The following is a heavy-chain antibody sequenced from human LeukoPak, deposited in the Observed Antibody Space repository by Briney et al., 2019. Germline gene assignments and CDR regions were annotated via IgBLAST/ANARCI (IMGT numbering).Heavy chain of an antibody. D-gene: IGHD1-26*01. Sequence: GGSLRLSCAASEFTFSNYWMNWVRQAPGKGLVWVSLINGDGSYTNYADSVKGRFTISRDDAKNTLYLQMNSLRAEDTAVYYCVRRVNSETYYYFDYWGQGTLVTVSS. CDR3: VRRVNSETYYYFDY. V-gene: IGHV3-74*01. CDR1: EFTFSNYW. J-gene: IGHJ4*02. CDR2: INGDGSYT.